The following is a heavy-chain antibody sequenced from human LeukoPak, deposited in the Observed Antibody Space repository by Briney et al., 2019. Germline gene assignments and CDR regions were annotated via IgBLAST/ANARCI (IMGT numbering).Heavy chain of an antibody. CDR2: INPSGGST. Sequence: ASVKVSCKASGYTFTNYYVHWVRQAPGQGLEWMGVINPSGGSTNYAQKFQGRVTMTRDTSTSTVYMELSSLRSEDTAVYYCARDLPLGGSYDAFDIWGQGTMVTVSS. CDR1: GYTFTNYY. V-gene: IGHV1-46*03. CDR3: ARDLPLGGSYDAFDI. D-gene: IGHD1-26*01. J-gene: IGHJ3*02.